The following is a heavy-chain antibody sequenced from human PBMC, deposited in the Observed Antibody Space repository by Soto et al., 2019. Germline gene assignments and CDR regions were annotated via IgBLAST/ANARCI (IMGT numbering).Heavy chain of an antibody. D-gene: IGHD3-9*01. CDR2: ISYDGSNK. V-gene: IGHV3-30-3*01. CDR1: GLSFSSYT. CDR3: ARDKDWAFDY. J-gene: IGHJ4*02. Sequence: GGSLRLSCAASGLSFSSYTMHWVRQAPGKGLEWVAVISYDGSNKYYADSVKGRFTVSRDNTQNSLFLLMNSLRAEDTAIYYCARDKDWAFDYWGQGTLVTVSS.